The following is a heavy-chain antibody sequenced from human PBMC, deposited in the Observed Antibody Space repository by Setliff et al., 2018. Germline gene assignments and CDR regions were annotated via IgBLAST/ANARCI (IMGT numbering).Heavy chain of an antibody. D-gene: IGHD6-19*01. CDR2: IRDKYNSYAI. V-gene: IGHV3-73*01. J-gene: IGHJ4*02. CDR3: TRRSANSSAD. CDR1: GLIFSGSA. Sequence: PGGSLRLSCAASGLIFSGSAIHWVRQASGKGLEWVGRIRDKYNSYAIAYAASVEGRFTISRDDSKNMAYLQMNSLRTEDTAVYYCTRRSANSSADWGQGTLVTVSS.